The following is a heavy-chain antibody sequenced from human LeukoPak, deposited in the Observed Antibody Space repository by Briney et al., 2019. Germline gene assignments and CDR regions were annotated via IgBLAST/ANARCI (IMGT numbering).Heavy chain of an antibody. V-gene: IGHV3-33*01. CDR1: GFNFSSYG. CDR3: ARGVFDGDLLTGYWYFDL. J-gene: IGHJ2*01. Sequence: PGRSLRLSCAASGFNFSSYGFHWVRRAPGKGLEWVGVIWYDGSNKYYGDSVKGRFTISRDNSKNTVYLQMNSLRAEDTAVYYCARGVFDGDLLTGYWYFDLWGRGTLVTVSS. D-gene: IGHD1-20*01. CDR2: IWYDGSNK.